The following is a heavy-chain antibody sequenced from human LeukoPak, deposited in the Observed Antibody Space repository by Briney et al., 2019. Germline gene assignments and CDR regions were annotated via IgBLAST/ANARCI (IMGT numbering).Heavy chain of an antibody. D-gene: IGHD2-8*01. J-gene: IGHJ3*02. Sequence: PSETLSLTCAVYGGSFSGYYWGWIRQPPGKGLEWIGNIFHTGSTHYNPSLKSRLTISLDTSNNQFSLKLSSVTAADMAMYYCAGQWTIFDGFDIWGQGAMVTVSS. CDR3: AGQWTIFDGFDI. CDR2: IFHTGST. V-gene: IGHV4-34*12. CDR1: GGSFSGYY.